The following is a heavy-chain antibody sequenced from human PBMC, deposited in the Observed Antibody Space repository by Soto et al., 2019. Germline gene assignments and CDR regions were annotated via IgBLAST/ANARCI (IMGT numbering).Heavy chain of an antibody. D-gene: IGHD3-22*01. V-gene: IGHV4-31*03. CDR3: ASTYYYDSSGYYYPYYFDY. J-gene: IGHJ4*02. Sequence: QVQLQESGPGLVKPSQTLSLTCTVSGGSISSGGYYWSWIRQHPGKGLEWIGYIYYSGSTYYNPSLKSRVTISVDTSKNQFSLKLSSVTAADTAVYYCASTYYYDSSGYYYPYYFDYWGQGTLVTVSS. CDR1: GGSISSGGYY. CDR2: IYYSGST.